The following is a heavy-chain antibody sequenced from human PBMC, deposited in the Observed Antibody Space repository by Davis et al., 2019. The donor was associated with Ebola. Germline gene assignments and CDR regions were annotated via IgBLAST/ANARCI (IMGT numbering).Heavy chain of an antibody. D-gene: IGHD6-19*01. J-gene: IGHJ4*02. CDR2: INQDGSQQ. V-gene: IGHV3-7*01. CDR1: GFTFSSSA. CDR3: ARDMISGWKFDY. Sequence: GESLKISCAASGFTFSSSAMSWIRQAPGKGLEWVANINQDGSQQYFVDSVKGRFSISRDNAKNSLYLHMNSLRAEDTAVYYCARDMISGWKFDYWGQGSLVTVSS.